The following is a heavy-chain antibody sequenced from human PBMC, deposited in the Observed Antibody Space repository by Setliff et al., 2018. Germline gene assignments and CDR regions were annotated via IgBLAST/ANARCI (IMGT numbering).Heavy chain of an antibody. Sequence: GASVKVSCKTPGYTFNDYGIAWVRQAPGQGLEWMGWISPHTGNTYYTPKLHGRVTLTTDTSASTAYMELRSLGSDDTAVYYCSRLVRFCTRTACQRLSGGEFWGQGTLVTVSS. J-gene: IGHJ4*02. D-gene: IGHD2-8*01. CDR1: GYTFNDYG. CDR2: ISPHTGNT. V-gene: IGHV1-18*01. CDR3: SRLVRFCTRTACQRLSGGEF.